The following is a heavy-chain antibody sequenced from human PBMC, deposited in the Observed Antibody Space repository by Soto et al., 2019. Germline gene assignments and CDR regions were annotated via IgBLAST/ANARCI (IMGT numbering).Heavy chain of an antibody. J-gene: IGHJ4*02. CDR3: ARRLYGDYDY. V-gene: IGHV1-18*01. CDR1: GYSLTTSG. Sequence: ASVKVSCKAAGYSLTTSGITWVRQAPGQGLEWMGWISTYNGNTNYAQKLQDRVTLTTDTSTSTAYMELRSLRSDDTAIYYCARRLYGDYDYWGQGTLVTVSP. CDR2: ISTYNGNT. D-gene: IGHD4-17*01.